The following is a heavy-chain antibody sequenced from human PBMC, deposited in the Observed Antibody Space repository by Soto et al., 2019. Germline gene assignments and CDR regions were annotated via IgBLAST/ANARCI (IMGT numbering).Heavy chain of an antibody. CDR1: GYSFTSYW. J-gene: IGHJ6*03. CDR3: ARLRDPIADYYYYYYMDV. D-gene: IGHD6-13*01. CDR2: IYPGDSDT. Sequence: GESLKISCKGSGYSFTSYWIGWVRQMPGKGLEWMGIIYPGDSDTRYSPSFQGQVTISADKSISTAYLQWSSLKASDTAMYYCARLRDPIADYYYYYYMDVWGKGTTVTVSS. V-gene: IGHV5-51*01.